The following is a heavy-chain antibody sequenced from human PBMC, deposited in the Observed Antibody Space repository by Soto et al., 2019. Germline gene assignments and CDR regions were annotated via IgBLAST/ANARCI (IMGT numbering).Heavy chain of an antibody. CDR3: AKDSSLGFGEYPPYGMDV. J-gene: IGHJ6*02. CDR2: ISWDGGST. Sequence: GGSLRLSCAASGFTFDDYTMHWVRQAPGKGLEWVSLISWDGGSTYYADSVKGRFTISRDNSKNSLYLQMNSLRTEDTALYYCAKDSSLGFGEYPPYGMDVWGQGTTVTVSS. D-gene: IGHD3-10*01. V-gene: IGHV3-43*01. CDR1: GFTFDDYT.